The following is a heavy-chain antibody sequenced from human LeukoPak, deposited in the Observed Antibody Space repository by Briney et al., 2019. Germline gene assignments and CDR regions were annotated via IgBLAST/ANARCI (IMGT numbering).Heavy chain of an antibody. Sequence: PGGSLRLSCAASGFTFSDYYMSWIRQAPGKGLEWVSYISSTGNTIYYADSVKGRSTISRDNAKNSLCLQMNSLRAEDTALYYCARDSNSGWYHNYWGQGTMVTVSS. J-gene: IGHJ3*01. D-gene: IGHD6-19*01. CDR2: ISSTGNTI. CDR3: ARDSNSGWYHNY. CDR1: GFTFSDYY. V-gene: IGHV3-11*01.